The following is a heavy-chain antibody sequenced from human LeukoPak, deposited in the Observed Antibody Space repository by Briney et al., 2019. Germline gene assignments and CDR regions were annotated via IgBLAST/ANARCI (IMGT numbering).Heavy chain of an antibody. CDR2: INSDGSST. CDR3: ARGDIVGATSSRLFDY. V-gene: IGHV3-74*01. D-gene: IGHD1-26*01. Sequence: GGSLRLSCAASGFTFSSYWMHWVRQAPGKGLVWVSRINSDGSSTSYADSVKGRFTISRDNAKNTLYLQMNSLRAEDTAVYYCARGDIVGATSSRLFDYWGQGTLVTVSS. J-gene: IGHJ4*02. CDR1: GFTFSSYW.